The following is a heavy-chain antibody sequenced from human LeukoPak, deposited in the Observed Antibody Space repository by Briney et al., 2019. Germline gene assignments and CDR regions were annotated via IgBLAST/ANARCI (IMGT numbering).Heavy chain of an antibody. CDR3: ARYLRQPGTFYLDH. CDR2: IYYSGST. CDR1: GASISSDY. V-gene: IGHV4-59*01. D-gene: IGHD3-16*01. J-gene: IGHJ4*02. Sequence: LETLSLTCTVSGASISSDYWTWIRQPPGMGLEWIGYIYYSGSTNYNPSLKSRVTMSVATSRNQFSLELPSVTAADSAVYYCARYLRQPGTFYLDHWGQGTLVTVSS.